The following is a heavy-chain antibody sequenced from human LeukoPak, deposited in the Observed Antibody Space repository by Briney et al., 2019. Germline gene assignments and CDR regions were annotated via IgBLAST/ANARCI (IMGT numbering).Heavy chain of an antibody. V-gene: IGHV3-30-3*01. D-gene: IGHD1-26*01. CDR3: TTGSGSKPSLGY. Sequence: GSLGLSCAASGFTFSSNAMHWVRPAPGKGLEWVAVILYDGSIKYYADSVKGRFTISRDNSKNTLYLQMNSLRAEDTAVYYCTTGSGSKPSLGYWGQGTLVTVSS. J-gene: IGHJ4*02. CDR1: GFTFSSNA. CDR2: ILYDGSIK.